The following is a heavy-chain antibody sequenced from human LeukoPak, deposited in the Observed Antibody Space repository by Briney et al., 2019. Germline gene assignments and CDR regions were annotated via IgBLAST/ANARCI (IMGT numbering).Heavy chain of an antibody. CDR2: INPNSGGT. V-gene: IGHV1-2*06. J-gene: IGHJ4*02. CDR3: AREDTAMVKPFDY. D-gene: IGHD5-18*01. Sequence: ASVKVSCKASGYTFTGYYMHWVRRAPGQGLEWMGRINPNSGGTNYAQKFQGRVTMTRDTSISTAYMELSRLRSDDTAVYYCAREDTAMVKPFDYWGQGTLVTVSS. CDR1: GYTFTGYY.